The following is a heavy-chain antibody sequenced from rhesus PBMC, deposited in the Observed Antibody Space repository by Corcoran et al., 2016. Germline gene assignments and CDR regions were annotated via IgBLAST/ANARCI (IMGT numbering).Heavy chain of an antibody. CDR3: VRTRIAAGPVDY. J-gene: IGHJ4*01. V-gene: IGHV4-169*01. Sequence: QLQLQESGPGLVKPSETLSVTCPVPGGSISSSYWRWIRPAPGKGLEWIGYVYGSGSSTKYNPSLKSRVTLSVDTSKNQFSLKLSSVTAADTAVYYCVRTRIAAGPVDYWGQGVLVTVSS. CDR2: VYGSGSST. CDR1: GGSISSSY. D-gene: IGHD6-13*01.